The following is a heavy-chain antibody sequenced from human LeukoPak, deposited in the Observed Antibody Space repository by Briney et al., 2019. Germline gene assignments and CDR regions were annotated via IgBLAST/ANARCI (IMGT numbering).Heavy chain of an antibody. D-gene: IGHD3-22*01. CDR1: GYSISSGHY. CDR3: ARGWDYDSSEPHDY. CDR2: IYHSGRT. Sequence: KPSETLSLTCTVSGYSISSGHYWGWIRQPPGRGLEWIGSIYHSGRTYYNPSLKSRVSISVDTSKNQFSLKVNSVTAADTAFYYCARGWDYDSSEPHDYWGQGTLVTVSS. J-gene: IGHJ4*02. V-gene: IGHV4-38-2*02.